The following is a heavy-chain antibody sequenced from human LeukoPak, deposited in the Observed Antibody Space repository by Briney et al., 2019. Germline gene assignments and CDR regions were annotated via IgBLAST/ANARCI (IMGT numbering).Heavy chain of an antibody. CDR3: TTDSHY. Sequence: PGGSLRLSCAASGFTFSSYWMSWVRQAPGKGLEWVGRIKSKTDSGTTDYAAPVKGRFTISRDDSKNTLYLQMNSLKIDDTAVYYCTTDSHYWGQGTLVTVSS. CDR1: GFTFSSYW. J-gene: IGHJ4*02. CDR2: IKSKTDSGTT. V-gene: IGHV3-15*01.